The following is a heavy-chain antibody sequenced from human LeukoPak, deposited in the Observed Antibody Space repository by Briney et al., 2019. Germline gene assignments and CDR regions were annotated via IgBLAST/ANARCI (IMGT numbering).Heavy chain of an antibody. Sequence: GGSLRLSCAASGFTFSSYVMHWVRQAPGKGLEWVAVISYDGSNKYYADSVKGRFTISRDNSKNTLYLQMNSLRAEDTAVYYCAKLSGYWGQGTLVTVSS. V-gene: IGHV3-30*18. D-gene: IGHD5/OR15-5a*01. CDR1: GFTFSSYV. CDR2: ISYDGSNK. CDR3: AKLSGY. J-gene: IGHJ4*02.